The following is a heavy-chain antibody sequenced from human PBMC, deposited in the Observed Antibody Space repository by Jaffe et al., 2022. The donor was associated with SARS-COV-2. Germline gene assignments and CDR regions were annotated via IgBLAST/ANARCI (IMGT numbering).Heavy chain of an antibody. CDR3: ARVTRIATGVPLSSDP. CDR2: IYPDDSYT. D-gene: IGHD6-13*01. CDR1: GYRFSDNW. Sequence: EVQLVQSGAEMKKPGESLKISCQGSGYRFSDNWLVWVRQMPGRGLEWMGIIYPDDSYTRYSPAFQGQVTISADRSINTAYLEWSSLRASDTAMYYCARVTRIATGVPLSSDPWGQGTLVTVSS. V-gene: IGHV5-51*01. J-gene: IGHJ5*02.